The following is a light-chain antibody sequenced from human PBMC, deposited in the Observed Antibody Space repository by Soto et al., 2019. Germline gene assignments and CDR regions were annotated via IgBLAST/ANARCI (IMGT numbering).Light chain of an antibody. V-gene: IGKV1-27*01. Sequence: DIQMTQSPSSLSASVGDRVTITCRASQGISNYLAWYQQKPGKVPKLLIYAASTLPSGVPSRFSGSGSGTDFTLTISSLQPEDVATYYCQKYNSASTFGQGTKVEIK. CDR1: QGISNY. CDR3: QKYNSAST. CDR2: AAS. J-gene: IGKJ1*01.